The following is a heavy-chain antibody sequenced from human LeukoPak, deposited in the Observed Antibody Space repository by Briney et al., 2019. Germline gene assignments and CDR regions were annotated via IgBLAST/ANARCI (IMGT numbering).Heavy chain of an antibody. CDR2: ISRSGENT. CDR1: ELTFSNYA. V-gene: IGHV3-23*01. D-gene: IGHD2-21*02. J-gene: IGHJ4*02. Sequence: PGGSLRLSCVAFELTFSNYAMSWVRQAPGKGLEWVSAISRSGENTYYADSVKGRFTIPRDNSNNTLYLQMNSLRAEDTAVYYCAKELAYCGGDCGPWSYNFDYWGQGTLVTVSS. CDR3: AKELAYCGGDCGPWSYNFDY.